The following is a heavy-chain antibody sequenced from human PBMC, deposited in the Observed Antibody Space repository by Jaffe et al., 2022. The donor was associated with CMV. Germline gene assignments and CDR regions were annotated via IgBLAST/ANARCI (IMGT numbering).Heavy chain of an antibody. CDR2: IDWDDDK. CDR3: ARIREVGKGGYYFDY. Sequence: QVTLRESGPALVKPTQTLTLTCTFSGFSLSTSGMCVSWIRQPPGKALEWLALIDWDDDKYYSTSLKTRLTISKDTSKNQVVLTMTNMDPVDTATYYCARIREVGKGGYYFDYWGQGTLVTVSS. CDR1: GFSLSTSGMC. D-gene: IGHD1-26*01. J-gene: IGHJ4*02. V-gene: IGHV2-70*01.